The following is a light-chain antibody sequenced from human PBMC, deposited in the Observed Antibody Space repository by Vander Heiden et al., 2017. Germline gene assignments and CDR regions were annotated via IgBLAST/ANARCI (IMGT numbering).Light chain of an antibody. CDR3: QQLNSYPL. Sequence: IQLTQSPSFLSASVGDRVTITCRASQGISSYLAWYQQKPGKAPKLLIYAASTLQSGVPSRFSGSGSGTEFTLTISSLQPEDFATYYCQQLNSYPLFGGGTKVAIK. CDR2: AAS. V-gene: IGKV1-9*01. J-gene: IGKJ4*01. CDR1: QGISSY.